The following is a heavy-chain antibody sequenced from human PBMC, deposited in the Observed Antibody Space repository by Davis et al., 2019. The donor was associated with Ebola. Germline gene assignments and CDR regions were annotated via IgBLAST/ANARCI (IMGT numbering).Heavy chain of an antibody. CDR3: ARHESYYYHYYGMDV. CDR2: IYPGDSDT. J-gene: IGHJ6*02. V-gene: IGHV5-51*01. Sequence: GESLKISCKGSGYTFSNNWIAWVRQMPGKGLEWMGIIYPGDSDTRYSPSFQGQVTISADRSIDTAYLQWSSLKASDTATYYCARHESYYYHYYGMDVWGQGTTVTVSS. CDR1: GYTFSNNW.